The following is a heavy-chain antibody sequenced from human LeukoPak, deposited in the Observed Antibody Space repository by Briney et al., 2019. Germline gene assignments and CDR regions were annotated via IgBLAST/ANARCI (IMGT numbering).Heavy chain of an antibody. CDR2: INHSGST. V-gene: IGHV4-34*01. CDR1: GGSFSGYY. CDR3: ARRKRRGYFDY. Sequence: PSETLSLTCAVYGGSFSGYYWSWIRQPPGKGLEWIGEINHSGSTNYNPSLKSRVTISVDTSKNQSSLKLSSVTAADTAVYYCARRKRRGYFDYWGQGTLVTVSS. D-gene: IGHD3-10*01. J-gene: IGHJ4*02.